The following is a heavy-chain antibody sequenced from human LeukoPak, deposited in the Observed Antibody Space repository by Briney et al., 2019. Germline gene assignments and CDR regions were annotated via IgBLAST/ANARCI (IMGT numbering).Heavy chain of an antibody. CDR3: ASSIAVAGSADYFDY. V-gene: IGHV1-18*04. CDR2: ISAYNGNT. Sequence: SVKVSCVASGYTFTSYGIRWVREAPGQGHEWMGWISAYNGNTNYAQKLQGRVTMTTDTSTSTAYMELRSLRSDDTAVYYCASSIAVAGSADYFDYWGQGTLVTVSS. CDR1: GYTFTSYG. J-gene: IGHJ4*02. D-gene: IGHD6-19*01.